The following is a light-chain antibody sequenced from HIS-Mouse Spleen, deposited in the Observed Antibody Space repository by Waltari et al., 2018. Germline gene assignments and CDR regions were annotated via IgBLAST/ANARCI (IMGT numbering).Light chain of an antibody. Sequence: SYELTQPPSVSVSPGQTARITCPGDAFPKKYAYWYQQKSGQAPVLVIYEDSKRPSGIPERFSSGTMATLTISGAQVEDEADYYCYSTDSSGNHRVFGGGTKLTVL. J-gene: IGLJ2*01. CDR3: YSTDSSGNHRV. CDR1: AFPKKY. V-gene: IGLV3-10*01. CDR2: EDS.